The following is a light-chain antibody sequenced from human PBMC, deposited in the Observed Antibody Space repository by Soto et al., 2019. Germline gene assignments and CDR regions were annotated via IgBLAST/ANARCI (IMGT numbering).Light chain of an antibody. CDR1: SSDVGGYNY. CDR3: SSYTSSSTYYV. J-gene: IGLJ1*01. CDR2: EVS. V-gene: IGLV2-14*01. Sequence: QSVLTQPASVSGSPGQSITISCTGTSSDVGGYNYVSWYQQHPGKAPKLMIFEVSNRPSGVSNRFSGSKSGNTASLTISGLQAEDEADYYCSSYTSSSTYYVFANATKLTV.